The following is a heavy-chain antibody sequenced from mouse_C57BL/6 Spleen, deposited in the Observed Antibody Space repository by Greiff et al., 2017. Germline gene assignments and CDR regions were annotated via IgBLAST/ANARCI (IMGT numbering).Heavy chain of an antibody. CDR3: ARGEDDYDY. CDR2: INPNNGGT. CDR1: GYTFTDYY. V-gene: IGHV1-26*01. Sequence: VQLQQSGPELVKPGASVTISCKASGYTFTDYYMNWVKQSHGKSLEWIGDINPNNGGTSYNQKFKGKATLTVDKSSITAYMELRSLTSEDSAVYYCARGEDDYDYWGQGTTLTVSS. D-gene: IGHD2-4*01. J-gene: IGHJ2*01.